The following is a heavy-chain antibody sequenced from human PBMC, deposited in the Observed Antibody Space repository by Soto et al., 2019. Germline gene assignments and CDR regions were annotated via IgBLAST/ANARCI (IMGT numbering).Heavy chain of an antibody. D-gene: IGHD1-26*01. V-gene: IGHV1-69*06. CDR3: ARGGLGGSHHRTWFDP. CDR1: GGTFSSYA. Sequence: SVKVSCKASGGTFSSYAISWVRQAPGQGLEWMGGIIPIFGTANYAQKFQGRVTITADKSTSTAYMELSSLRSEDTAVYYCARGGLGGSHHRTWFDPWGQGTLVTVSS. CDR2: IIPIFGTA. J-gene: IGHJ5*02.